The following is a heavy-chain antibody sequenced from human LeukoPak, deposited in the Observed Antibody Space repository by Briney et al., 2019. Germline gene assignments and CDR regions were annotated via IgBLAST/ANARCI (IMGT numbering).Heavy chain of an antibody. Sequence: GGSLRLSCAASGFTFSSYAMSWVRQAPGKGLEWVSAISGSGGSTYYADSVKGRFTTSRDNSKNTLYLQMNSLRAEDTAVYYCAKRYSSSWSGPNTDYWGQGTLVTVSS. CDR2: ISGSGGST. D-gene: IGHD6-13*01. CDR3: AKRYSSSWSGPNTDY. J-gene: IGHJ4*02. V-gene: IGHV3-23*01. CDR1: GFTFSSYA.